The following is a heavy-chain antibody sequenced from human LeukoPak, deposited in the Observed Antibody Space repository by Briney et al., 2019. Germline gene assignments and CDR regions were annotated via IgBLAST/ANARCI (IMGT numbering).Heavy chain of an antibody. CDR3: ARDRAAAGWFDP. Sequence: SETLSLTCTVSGGSISSYYWSWIRQPPGKGLEWIGYIYYSGSTNYNPSLKSRVTISVDTSKNQFSLKLSSVTAADTAVYYCARDRAAAGWFDPWGQGTLVTVSS. CDR2: IYYSGST. V-gene: IGHV4-59*01. CDR1: GGSISSYY. D-gene: IGHD6-13*01. J-gene: IGHJ5*02.